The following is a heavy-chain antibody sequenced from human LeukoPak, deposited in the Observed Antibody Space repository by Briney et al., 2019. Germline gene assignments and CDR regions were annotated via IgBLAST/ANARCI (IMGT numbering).Heavy chain of an antibody. CDR1: GFTFSSYA. CDR3: AKVGVPFDS. D-gene: IGHD2-8*01. Sequence: QPGGSLRPSCAASGFTFSSYAMSWVRQAPGKGLEWVSAISASGGSTYYADSVKGRFTISRDNPKNTLYLQMNSLRAEDTAVYYCAKVGVPFDSWGQGTLVTVSS. V-gene: IGHV3-23*01. J-gene: IGHJ4*02. CDR2: ISASGGST.